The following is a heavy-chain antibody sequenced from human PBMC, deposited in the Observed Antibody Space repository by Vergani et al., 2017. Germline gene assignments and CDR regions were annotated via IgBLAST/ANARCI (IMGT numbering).Heavy chain of an antibody. CDR3: ARGDYGILTGYRY. J-gene: IGHJ4*02. CDR2: INPSGGHT. CDR1: GYTFSNYY. V-gene: IGHV1-46*03. D-gene: IGHD3-9*01. Sequence: QVQVVQSGAEVKTSGASVKVSCKTSGYTFSNYYMHWVRQAPGQGLEWMGIINPSGGHTNYAQKFQGRVTMTRDTSTSTVYMELSSLRSEDTAIYYCARGDYGILTGYRYWGQGTLGTVSA.